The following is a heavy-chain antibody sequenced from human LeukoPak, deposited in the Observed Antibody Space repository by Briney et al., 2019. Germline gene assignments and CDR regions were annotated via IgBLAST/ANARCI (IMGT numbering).Heavy chain of an antibody. D-gene: IGHD2-21*02. CDR2: IRSKTYGEAT. J-gene: IGHJ4*02. CDR3: TRDRRVGYCGGDCYSTNDY. CDR1: GFRFCDYA. V-gene: IGHV3-49*04. Sequence: GGSLRLSCTGSGFRFCDYAMSWVRQAPGKGLEWVGFIRSKTYGEATEYAAGVKGRFTISRDDSKSIAYLQMNSLTTEDTAVYYCTRDRRVGYCGGDCYSTNDYWGQGTLVTVSS.